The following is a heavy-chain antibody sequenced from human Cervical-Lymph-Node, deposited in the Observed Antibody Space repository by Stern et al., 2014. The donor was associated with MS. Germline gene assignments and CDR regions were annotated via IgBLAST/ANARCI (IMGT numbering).Heavy chain of an antibody. Sequence: EVQLVESGAELKRPGESLRISCEASVYSFSNYWIGWVRQMPGRVQEWMGVIYPANSQTRYSPSFQGQVTISVDESSSNAYLQWSSLKASDTAMYYCASALSGSYRDYFDYWGQGTLVTVSS. CDR2: IYPANSQT. V-gene: IGHV5-51*03. CDR1: VYSFSNYW. D-gene: IGHD1-26*01. J-gene: IGHJ4*02. CDR3: ASALSGSYRDYFDY.